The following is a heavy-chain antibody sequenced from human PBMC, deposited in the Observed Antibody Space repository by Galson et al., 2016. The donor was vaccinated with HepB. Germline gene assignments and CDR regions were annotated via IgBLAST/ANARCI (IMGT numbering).Heavy chain of an antibody. Sequence: SLRLSCAASGFIFSSYSMNWVRQAPGKGLEWVSYISCSSNTIYYADSVKGRFTISRDNAKTSLYLQMNSLRDADTAVYYCARDLGRSAMASFYYYAMDVWGQGTTVSVSS. V-gene: IGHV3-48*02. D-gene: IGHD5-18*01. CDR1: GFIFSSYS. J-gene: IGHJ6*02. CDR2: ISCSSNTI. CDR3: ARDLGRSAMASFYYYAMDV.